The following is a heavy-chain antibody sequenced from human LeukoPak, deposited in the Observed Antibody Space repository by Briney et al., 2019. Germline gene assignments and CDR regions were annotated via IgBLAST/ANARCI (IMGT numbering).Heavy chain of an antibody. Sequence: PGGSLRLSCAASGFTFSSYWMNWVRXAPGKGLEWVANIKQDGSEKYYVDSVKGRFTISRDNAKNSLFLQMNSLGAEDTAVYYCVGGAWFDPWGQGTLVTVSS. CDR3: VGGAWFDP. CDR1: GFTFSSYW. CDR2: IKQDGSEK. J-gene: IGHJ5*02. D-gene: IGHD3-3*01. V-gene: IGHV3-7*02.